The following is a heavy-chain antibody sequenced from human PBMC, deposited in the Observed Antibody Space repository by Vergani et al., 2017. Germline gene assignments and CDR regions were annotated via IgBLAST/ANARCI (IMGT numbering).Heavy chain of an antibody. J-gene: IGHJ4*02. CDR3: ASLRLWFGEPNYFDY. D-gene: IGHD3-10*01. CDR2: VTDGGST. V-gene: IGHV3-23*04. Sequence: EVQLVESGGGLVQPGGSLRLSCAASGFSFSSYAMSWVRQAPGQGLQWVSAVTDGGSTHYADSVKGRFTISRDNSKNTLFLQMNSLRAEDTAVYYCASLRLWFGEPNYFDYWGQGTLVTVSS. CDR1: GFSFSSYA.